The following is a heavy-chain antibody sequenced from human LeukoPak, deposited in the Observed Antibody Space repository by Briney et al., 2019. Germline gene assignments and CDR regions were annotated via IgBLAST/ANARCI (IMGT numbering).Heavy chain of an antibody. V-gene: IGHV3-33*08. J-gene: IGHJ4*02. Sequence: GGSLRLSCAASGFTFSSYSMNWVRQAPGKGLEWVAVIWSDGSNKYYADSVKGRFTISRDNSKNTLYLQMNSLRAEDTAVYYCARRRYSVYDFDYWGQGTLITVSS. CDR1: GFTFSSYS. CDR3: ARRRYSVYDFDY. CDR2: IWSDGSNK. D-gene: IGHD5/OR15-5a*01.